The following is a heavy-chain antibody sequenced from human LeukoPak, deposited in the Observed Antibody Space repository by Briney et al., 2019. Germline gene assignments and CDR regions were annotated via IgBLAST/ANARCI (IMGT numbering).Heavy chain of an antibody. D-gene: IGHD4-17*01. Sequence: ESLKISCKGSGYSFTSYWIGWVRQMPGKGLEWMGIIYPGDSDTRYSPSFQGQVTISADKSISTAYPQWSSLKASDTAMYYCARQKDYGDYERYAFDIWGQGTMVTVSS. CDR2: IYPGDSDT. V-gene: IGHV5-51*01. CDR3: ARQKDYGDYERYAFDI. CDR1: GYSFTSYW. J-gene: IGHJ3*02.